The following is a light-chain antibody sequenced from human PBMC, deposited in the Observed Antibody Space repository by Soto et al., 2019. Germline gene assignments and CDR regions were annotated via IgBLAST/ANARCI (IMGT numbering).Light chain of an antibody. J-gene: IGKJ5*01. CDR2: GAS. Sequence: SPATLSVSPGERATLSCRASQSVGSNVAWYQQKPGQAPRVLIYGASIRATGIPARFSGSGSGTAFTLTISTLQSEDFALYYCQQHDNCPLITFGQGTRLEI. CDR1: QSVGSN. V-gene: IGKV3-15*01. CDR3: QQHDNCPLIT.